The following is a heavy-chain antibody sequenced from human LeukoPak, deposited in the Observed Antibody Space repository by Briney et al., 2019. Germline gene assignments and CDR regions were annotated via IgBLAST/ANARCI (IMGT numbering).Heavy chain of an antibody. CDR2: ISGSGGST. J-gene: IGHJ4*02. D-gene: IGHD5-24*01. V-gene: IGHV3-23*01. CDR1: GVTFSSYA. Sequence: VGSLRLSCAASGVTFSSYAMSCVRQAPGEGLERVSAISGSGGSTYYANSVKGRFTISRDNSKNTLYLQMNSLRAENTAVYYCAKDRGMATIPYYFDYWGQGTLVTVSS. CDR3: AKDRGMATIPYYFDY.